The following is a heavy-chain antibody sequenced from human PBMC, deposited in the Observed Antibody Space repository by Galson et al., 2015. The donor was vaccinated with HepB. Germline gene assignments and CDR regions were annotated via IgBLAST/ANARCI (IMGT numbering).Heavy chain of an antibody. V-gene: IGHV3-33*01. CDR2: IWYDGSNK. CDR3: ARNYYGSGSYHTPNFDY. CDR1: GFTSSSYG. Sequence: SLRLSCAASGFTSSSYGMHWVRQAPGKGLEWVAVIWYDGSNKYYADSVKGRFTISRDNSKNTLYLQMNSLRAEDTAVYYCARNYYGSGSYHTPNFDYWGQGTLVTVSS. J-gene: IGHJ4*02. D-gene: IGHD3-10*01.